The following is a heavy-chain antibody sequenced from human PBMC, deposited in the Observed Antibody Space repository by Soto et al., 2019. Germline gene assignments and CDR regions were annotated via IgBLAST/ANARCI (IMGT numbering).Heavy chain of an antibody. J-gene: IGHJ3*02. V-gene: IGHV4-31*03. CDR2: IYYSGTT. Sequence: QVHLQESGPGLVKPSQTLSLTCTVSGGSLTSNGYYWSWIRQRPEKGLEWLGYIYYSGTTHFNPSLKSRLSISMDTSNNQFSLNLTSVTAADTAVYFCARGLLYRAGFEIWGQGTLVTVSA. CDR1: GGSLTSNGYY. D-gene: IGHD3-3*01. CDR3: ARGLLYRAGFEI.